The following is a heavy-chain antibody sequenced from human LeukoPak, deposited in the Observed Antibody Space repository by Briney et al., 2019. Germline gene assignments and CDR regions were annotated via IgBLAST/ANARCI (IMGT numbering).Heavy chain of an antibody. CDR2: ISKDGSNE. D-gene: IGHD6-19*01. CDR3: AKHSSGITVAGTIQY. V-gene: IGHV3-30*18. CDR1: EFTFNNYG. J-gene: IGHJ4*02. Sequence: GRSLRLSCAASEFTFNNYGMHWVRQAPGKGLEWVALISKDGSNEYYADSVKGRFTISRDNSKNTLDLQMSSLRVDDTAVYYCAKHSSGITVAGTIQYWGQGTLVTVSS.